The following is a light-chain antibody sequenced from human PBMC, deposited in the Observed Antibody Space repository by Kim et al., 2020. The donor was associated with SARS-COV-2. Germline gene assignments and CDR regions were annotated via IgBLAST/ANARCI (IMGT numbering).Light chain of an antibody. CDR1: SSDVGGYNY. CDR2: DVS. CDR3: SSYTSSSTWV. V-gene: IGLV2-14*03. Sequence: GQSITISCTGTSSDVGGYNYVSWYQQHPGKAPKLMIYDVSNRPSGVSNRFSGSKSGNTASLTISGLQAEEEADYYCSSYTSSSTWVFGGGTQLTVL. J-gene: IGLJ3*02.